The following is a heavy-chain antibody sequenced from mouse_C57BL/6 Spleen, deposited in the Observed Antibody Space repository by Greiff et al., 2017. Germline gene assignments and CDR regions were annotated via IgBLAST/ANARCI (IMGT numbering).Heavy chain of an antibody. D-gene: IGHD1-1*01. CDR3: ARVDYYGTNFDY. CDR1: GYTFTDYN. Sequence: EVQLQQSGPELVKPGASVKMSCKASGYTFTDYNMHWVKQSHGKSLEWIGYINPNNGGTSYNQKFKGKATLTVNKSSSTAYMELRSLTSEDSAVYYCARVDYYGTNFDYWGQGTTLTVSS. CDR2: INPNNGGT. J-gene: IGHJ2*01. V-gene: IGHV1-22*01.